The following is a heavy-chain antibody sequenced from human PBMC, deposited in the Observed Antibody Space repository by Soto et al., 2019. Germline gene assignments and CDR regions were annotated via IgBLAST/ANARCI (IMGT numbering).Heavy chain of an antibody. CDR3: ARDRALLAASPGY. V-gene: IGHV1-18*01. CDR2: ISAYSGNT. J-gene: IGHJ4*02. CDR1: GYTFTSYD. D-gene: IGHD2-15*01. Sequence: QVQLVQSGAEVKKPGASVKVSCKASGYTFTSYDISWVRQAPGQELEWMGWISAYSGNTNYAQKFQGRVTLTTDTSTSTAYRELRSLRSDDTAVYYCARDRALLAASPGYWGQGTLVTVSS.